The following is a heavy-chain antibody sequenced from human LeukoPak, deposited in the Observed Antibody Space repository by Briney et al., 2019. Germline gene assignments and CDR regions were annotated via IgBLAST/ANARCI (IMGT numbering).Heavy chain of an antibody. CDR1: GFTFRSYR. V-gene: IGHV3-30*03. CDR2: IPYDGCNK. Sequence: GGALTQSCAASGFTFRSYRMHWVGQAPGKGREWVAVIPYDGCNKYYADCVKGRFTISRGNSKNTLYLQINSLRAEDTAVYYCAVMVVTAMYDYWGQETLVTVSS. CDR3: AVMVVTAMYDY. J-gene: IGHJ4*02. D-gene: IGHD2-21*02.